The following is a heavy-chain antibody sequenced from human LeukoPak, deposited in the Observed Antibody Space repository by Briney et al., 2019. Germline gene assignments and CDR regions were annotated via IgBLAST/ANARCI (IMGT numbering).Heavy chain of an antibody. V-gene: IGHV3-20*04. Sequence: GGSLRLSCAASGLTFSSYAMSWVRQAPGKGLEWVSGINWNGGSTGYADSVKGRFTISRDNAKNSLYLQMSSLRAEDTALYYCARGTLKAAATDFDYWGQGTLVTVSS. CDR1: GLTFSSYA. J-gene: IGHJ4*02. D-gene: IGHD6-13*01. CDR3: ARGTLKAAATDFDY. CDR2: INWNGGST.